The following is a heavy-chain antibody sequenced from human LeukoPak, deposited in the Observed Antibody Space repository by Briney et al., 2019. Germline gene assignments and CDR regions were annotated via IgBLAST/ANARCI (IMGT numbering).Heavy chain of an antibody. CDR1: GGTFSSYG. CDR2: ISYDGSNK. CDR3: ATGDKQLVFKRRKGGFDP. D-gene: IGHD6-13*01. Sequence: SCKASGGTFSSYGMHWVRQAPGKGLEWVAVISYDGSNKYYADSVKGRFTISRDNSKNTLYLQMNSLRDEDTAVYYCATGDKQLVFKRRKGGFDPWGQGTLVTVSS. V-gene: IGHV3-30*19. J-gene: IGHJ5*02.